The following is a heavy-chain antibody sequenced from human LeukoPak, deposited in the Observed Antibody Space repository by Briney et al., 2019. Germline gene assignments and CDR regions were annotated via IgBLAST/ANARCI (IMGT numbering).Heavy chain of an antibody. Sequence: GGPLRLSCAASGFTFSSYAMHWVRQAPGKGLEWVAVISYDGSNKYYADSVKGRFTISRDNSKNTLYLQMNSLRAEDTAVYYCARDISVVTSLWGQGTLVTVSS. V-gene: IGHV3-30-3*01. D-gene: IGHD4-23*01. CDR1: GFTFSSYA. CDR2: ISYDGSNK. CDR3: ARDISVVTSL. J-gene: IGHJ4*02.